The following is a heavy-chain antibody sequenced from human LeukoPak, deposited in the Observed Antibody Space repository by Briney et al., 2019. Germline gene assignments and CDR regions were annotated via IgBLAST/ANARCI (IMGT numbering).Heavy chain of an antibody. D-gene: IGHD6-13*01. CDR3: ARERAAAGIYYYYGMDV. Sequence: ASVKVSCKASGYTFTSYYMHWVRQAPGQGLEWMGITNPSGGSTSYAQKFQGRVTMTRDTSTSTVYMELSSLRSEDTAVYYCARERAAAGIYYYYGMDVWGKGTTVTVSS. V-gene: IGHV1-46*01. CDR2: TNPSGGST. CDR1: GYTFTSYY. J-gene: IGHJ6*04.